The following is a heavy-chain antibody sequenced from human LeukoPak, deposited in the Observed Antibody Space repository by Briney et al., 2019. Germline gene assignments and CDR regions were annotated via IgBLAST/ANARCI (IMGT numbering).Heavy chain of an antibody. CDR2: INPNSGGT. D-gene: IGHD1-7*01. J-gene: IGHJ4*01. V-gene: IGHV1-2*02. CDR3: ARVAITGTPDLDY. Sequence: GASVKVSCKASGYTFTGYYMHWVRQAPGQGLEWMGWINPNSGGTNYAQKFQGRVTITRDTSISTAYMELSRLRSDDTAVYYCARVAITGTPDLDYWGQGTLVTVSS. CDR1: GYTFTGYY.